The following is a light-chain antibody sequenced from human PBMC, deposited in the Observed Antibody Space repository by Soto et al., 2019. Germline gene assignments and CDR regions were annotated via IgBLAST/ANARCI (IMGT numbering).Light chain of an antibody. CDR2: EVN. V-gene: IGLV2-8*01. Sequence: QSALTQPPSASGSPGQSVTISCTGTSTEVGDYKYVFWYQQHPGKAPKLLIYEVNKRPSGVPDRFSGSKSGNTASLTVSGLQAEDEADYYCSSLAGGTLVFGGGTQLTVL. CDR1: STEVGDYKY. CDR3: SSLAGGTLV. J-gene: IGLJ2*01.